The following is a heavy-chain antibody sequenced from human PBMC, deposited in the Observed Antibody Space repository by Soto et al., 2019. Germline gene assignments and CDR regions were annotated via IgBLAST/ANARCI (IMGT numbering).Heavy chain of an antibody. CDR2: IKPNSGGT. CDR1: GDTSTGYY. V-gene: IGHV1-2*02. J-gene: IGHJ5*02. CDR3: ARQLRYCSSSSCWGGFDP. Sequence: ASVKGSCTASGDTSTGYYIHWGRQSPGQGLEWMGLIKPNSGGTNCAQKFQGRVTMTRDTSISTAYMELSRLGYDDTAVYHCARQLRYCSSSSCWGGFDPSRQGTLVTVPS. D-gene: IGHD2-2*01.